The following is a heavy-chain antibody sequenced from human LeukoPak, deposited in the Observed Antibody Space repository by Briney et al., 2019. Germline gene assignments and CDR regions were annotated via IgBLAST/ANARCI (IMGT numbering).Heavy chain of an antibody. CDR1: GYTFGTHW. V-gene: IGHV1-46*01. J-gene: IGHJ5*02. CDR2: INPSGDFR. Sequence: ASVKISCKPSGYTFGTHWMHWVRQAPGQGLEWMAIINPSGDFRSYAQKFQGRVTVTRDMSTRTVYMELSDLRPEDTALYYCARDYSGQWEQLTGWWIDPWGQGTLVIVSS. CDR3: ARDYSGQWEQLTGWWIDP. D-gene: IGHD1-26*01.